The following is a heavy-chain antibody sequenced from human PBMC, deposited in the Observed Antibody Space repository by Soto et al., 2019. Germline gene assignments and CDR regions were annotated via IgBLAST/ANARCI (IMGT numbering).Heavy chain of an antibody. J-gene: IGHJ4*02. D-gene: IGHD6-19*01. Sequence: SETLSLTCTVSGGSISSYYWSWIRQPPGKGLEWIGYIYYSGSTNYNPSLKSRVTISVDTSKNQFSLKLSSVTAADTAVYYCARSYSSGWYDYWGQGTLVTVSS. CDR3: ARSYSSGWYDY. V-gene: IGHV4-59*01. CDR1: GGSISSYY. CDR2: IYYSGST.